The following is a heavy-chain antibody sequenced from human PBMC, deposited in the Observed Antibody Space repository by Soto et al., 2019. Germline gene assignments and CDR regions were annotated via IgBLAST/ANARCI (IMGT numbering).Heavy chain of an antibody. CDR1: GFTFSSYA. D-gene: IGHD3-3*01. Sequence: GGSLRLSCAASGFTFSSYAMSWVRQAPGKGLEWVSAISGSGGSTYYADSVKGRFTISRDNSKNTLYLQMNSLRAEDTAVYYCAKDFTDYDFWSGYYFDYWRQGTLVTVSS. J-gene: IGHJ4*02. CDR2: ISGSGGST. CDR3: AKDFTDYDFWSGYYFDY. V-gene: IGHV3-23*01.